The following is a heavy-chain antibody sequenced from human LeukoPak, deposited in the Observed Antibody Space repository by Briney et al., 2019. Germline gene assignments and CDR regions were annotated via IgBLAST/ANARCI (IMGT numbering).Heavy chain of an antibody. V-gene: IGHV4-31*03. CDR3: ARQYYYDSSGHSDYFDY. CDR2: IYYSGST. CDR1: GGSISSGGYY. D-gene: IGHD3-22*01. J-gene: IGHJ4*02. Sequence: SSETLSLTCTGSGGSISSGGYYWSWIRQHPGKGLERIGYIYYSGSTYYNPSLKSRVTISVDTSKNQFSLKLSSVTAADTAVYYCARQYYYDSSGHSDYFDYWGQGTLVTVSS.